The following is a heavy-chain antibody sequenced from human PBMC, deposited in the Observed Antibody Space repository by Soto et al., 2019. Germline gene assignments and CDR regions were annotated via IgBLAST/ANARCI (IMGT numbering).Heavy chain of an antibody. CDR3: ARRGYSYGYSAVTFDY. Sequence: QLQLQESGPGLVKPSETLSLTCTVSGGSISSSSYYWGWIRQPPGKGLEWIGSIYYSGSTYYNPSLKSRVTISVDTSKNQFSLKLSSVTAADTAVYYCARRGYSYGYSAVTFDYWGQGTLVTVSS. CDR1: GGSISSSSYY. V-gene: IGHV4-39*01. CDR2: IYYSGST. D-gene: IGHD5-18*01. J-gene: IGHJ4*02.